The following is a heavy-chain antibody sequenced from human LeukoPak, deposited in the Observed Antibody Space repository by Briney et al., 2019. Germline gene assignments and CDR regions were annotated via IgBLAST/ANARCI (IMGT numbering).Heavy chain of an antibody. J-gene: IGHJ4*02. D-gene: IGHD3-9*01. CDR2: ISGSGGST. CDR1: GFTFSSYA. Sequence: PGGSLRLSCAVSGFTFSSYAMSWVRQAPGKGLEWVSAISGSGGSTYYADSVKGRFTISRDNSKNTLYLQMNSLRAEDTAVYYCAKVLRYFDWLLVPFDYWGQGTLVTVSS. V-gene: IGHV3-23*01. CDR3: AKVLRYFDWLLVPFDY.